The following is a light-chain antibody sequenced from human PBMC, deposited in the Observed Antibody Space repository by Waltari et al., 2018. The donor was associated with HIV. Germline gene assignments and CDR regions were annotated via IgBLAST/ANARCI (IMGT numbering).Light chain of an antibody. CDR3: QQYYSIPYT. CDR1: QSVLYSSNNKNY. CDR2: WAS. Sequence: DIVMTQSPDSLAVSLGERATLNCKSGQSVLYSSNNKNYLAWYQQKPGQPPKLLIYWASTRESGVPDRFSGSGSGTDFTLTISSLQAEDVAVYYCQQYYSIPYTFGQGTKLEIK. J-gene: IGKJ2*01. V-gene: IGKV4-1*01.